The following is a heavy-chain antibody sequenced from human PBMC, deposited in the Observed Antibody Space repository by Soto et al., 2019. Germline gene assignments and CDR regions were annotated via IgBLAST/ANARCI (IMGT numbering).Heavy chain of an antibody. CDR3: GALPPRIELTVLPIPT. CDR2: IYHSGST. CDR1: GGSISNTNW. V-gene: IGHV4-4*02. J-gene: IGHJ5*02. D-gene: IGHD2-2*02. Sequence: QVHLQQSGPGLVRPSGTLSLTCTVSGGSISNTNWWTWVRQSPGKGLEWIGEIYHSGSTSYNPSLRGRVTISVDKSNNHFSLKMRYVTAADMAMYYCGALPPRIELTVLPIPTWGQGTLVTVSS.